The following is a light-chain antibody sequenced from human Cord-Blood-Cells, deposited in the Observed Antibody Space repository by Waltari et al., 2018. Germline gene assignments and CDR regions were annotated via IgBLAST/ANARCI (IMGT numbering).Light chain of an antibody. CDR1: SSDVGGYNY. CDR2: DVR. J-gene: IGLJ3*02. V-gene: IGLV2-14*01. Sequence: QSALTQPASVSGSPGQSITISCTGTSSDVGGYNYVSWYQQHPGKAPKLMIYDVRKRPPGVSNRFSGSKSGNTASLTISGLQAEDEADYYCSSYTSSSTFGVFGGGTKLTVL. CDR3: SSYTSSSTFGV.